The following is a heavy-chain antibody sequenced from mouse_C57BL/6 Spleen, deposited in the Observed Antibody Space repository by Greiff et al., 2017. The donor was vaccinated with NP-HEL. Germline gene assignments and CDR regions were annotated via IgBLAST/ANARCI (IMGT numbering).Heavy chain of an antibody. D-gene: IGHD2-1*01. CDR3: ARGRGKGSYYFDY. CDR1: GYTFTSYD. J-gene: IGHJ2*01. V-gene: IGHV1-85*01. Sequence: VKLVESGPELVKPGASVKLSCKASGYTFTSYDINWVKQRPGQGLEWIGWIYPRDGSTKYNEKFKGKATLTVDTSSSTAYMELHSLTSEDSAVYFCARGRGKGSYYFDYWGQGTTLTVSS. CDR2: IYPRDGST.